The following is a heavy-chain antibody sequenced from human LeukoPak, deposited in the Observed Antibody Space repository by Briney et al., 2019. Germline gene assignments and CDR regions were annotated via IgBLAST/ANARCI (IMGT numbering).Heavy chain of an antibody. CDR3: AKVVGATTRGYFDY. CDR2: ISGSGGST. Sequence: GGSLRLSCAASGFIFSSYAMSWVRQAPGKGLEWVSTISGSGGSTYYADSVKGRFTISRDNSKNSLYLQMSSLRAEDTALYYCAKVVGATTRGYFDYWGQGTLVTVSS. D-gene: IGHD1-26*01. J-gene: IGHJ4*02. V-gene: IGHV3-23*01. CDR1: GFIFSSYA.